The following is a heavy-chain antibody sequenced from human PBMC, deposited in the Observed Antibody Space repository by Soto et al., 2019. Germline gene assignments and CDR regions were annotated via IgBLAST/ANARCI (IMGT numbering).Heavy chain of an antibody. J-gene: IGHJ6*02. D-gene: IGHD2-2*01. CDR2: ISAYNGNT. V-gene: IGHV1-18*01. CDR1: GYTFTSYG. Sequence: ASVKVSCKASGYTFTSYGISWVRQAPGQGLEWMGWISAYNGNTNYAQKLQGRVTMTTDTSTSTAYMELRSLRSDDTAVYYCARGGRIVVVPAAIYYYYGMDVWGQGTMVTVSS. CDR3: ARGGRIVVVPAAIYYYYGMDV.